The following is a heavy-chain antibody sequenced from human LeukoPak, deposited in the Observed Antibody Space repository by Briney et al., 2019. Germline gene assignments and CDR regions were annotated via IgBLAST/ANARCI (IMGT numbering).Heavy chain of an antibody. J-gene: IGHJ4*02. CDR1: GASISSYY. CDR3: ARPFNSGWRGGFDY. CDR2: IYYSGST. D-gene: IGHD6-19*01. V-gene: IGHV4-59*08. Sequence: SETLSLTCTLSGASISSYYWSWIRQPPGKGLEWIGYIYYSGSTNYNPSLKSRVTISVDTSKDQFSLKLSSVTAADTAVYYCARPFNSGWRGGFDYWGQGALVTVSS.